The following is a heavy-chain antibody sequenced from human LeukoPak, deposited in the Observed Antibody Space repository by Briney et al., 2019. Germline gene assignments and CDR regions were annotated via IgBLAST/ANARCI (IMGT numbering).Heavy chain of an antibody. J-gene: IGHJ4*02. V-gene: IGHV4-34*01. CDR3: ARGPRWWGPGYYFDY. CDR2: INHSGST. CDR1: GGSFSGYY. D-gene: IGHD2-15*01. Sequence: SETLSLTCAVYGGSFSGYYWSWIRQPPGKGLEWIGEINHSGSTNYNPSLKSRVTISVDTSKNQFSLKLSSVTAADTAVYYCARGPRWWGPGYYFDYWGQGTLVTVSS.